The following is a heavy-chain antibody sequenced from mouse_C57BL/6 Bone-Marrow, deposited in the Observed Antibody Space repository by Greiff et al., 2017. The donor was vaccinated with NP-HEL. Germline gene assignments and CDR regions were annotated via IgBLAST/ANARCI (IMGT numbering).Heavy chain of an antibody. CDR3: TRTGDYDYDAAY. V-gene: IGHV1-15*01. CDR2: IDPETGGT. D-gene: IGHD2-4*01. J-gene: IGHJ3*01. Sequence: QVLLKQSGAELVRPGASVTLSCKASGYTFTDYEMHWVKQTTVHGLEWIGAIDPETGGTAYNQKFKGKAILTADKSSSTAYMGLRSRTSEDSAVYYCTRTGDYDYDAAYWGQGTLVTVSA. CDR1: GYTFTDYE.